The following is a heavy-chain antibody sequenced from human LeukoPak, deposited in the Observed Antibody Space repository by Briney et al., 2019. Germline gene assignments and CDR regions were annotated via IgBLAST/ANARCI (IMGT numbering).Heavy chain of an antibody. D-gene: IGHD1-1*01. CDR3: AKDATTGTAMSH. CDR1: GFTFDDYA. CDR2: ISWNSGSI. Sequence: GRSLRLSCAASGFTFDDYAMHWVRQAPGKGLEWVSSISWNSGSIGYADSVKGRFTISRDNAKNSLYLQMNSLRAEDTALYYCAKDATTGTAMSHWGQGTLVTVSS. V-gene: IGHV3-9*01. J-gene: IGHJ4*02.